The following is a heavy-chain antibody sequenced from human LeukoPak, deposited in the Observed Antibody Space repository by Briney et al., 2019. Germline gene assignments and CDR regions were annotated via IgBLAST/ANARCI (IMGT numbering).Heavy chain of an antibody. CDR1: GGTFSSYA. D-gene: IGHD3-3*01. Sequence: SVKVSCKASGGTFSSYAISWVRQAPGQGLEWMGGIIPIFGTANYAQKFQGRVTITADESTSTAYMELSSLRSGDTAVYYCAKESGITIFGVVTPFYAFDIWGQGTTVTVSS. V-gene: IGHV1-69*13. J-gene: IGHJ3*02. CDR3: AKESGITIFGVVTPFYAFDI. CDR2: IIPIFGTA.